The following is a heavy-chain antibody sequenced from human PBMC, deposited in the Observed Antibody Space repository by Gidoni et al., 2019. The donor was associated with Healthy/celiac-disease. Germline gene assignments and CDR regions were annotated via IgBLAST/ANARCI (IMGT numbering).Heavy chain of an antibody. V-gene: IGHV4-39*01. CDR1: GGSIISSSYY. CDR3: ARQRGDYYDSSGYYWYFDL. D-gene: IGHD3-22*01. Sequence: QLQLQESGPGLVKPSETLSLTCTVSGGSIISSSYYWGWIRQPPGKGLEGIGSIYYSGSTYYNPSLKSRVTISVDTAKNQFSLKLSSVTAADTAVYYCARQRGDYYDSSGYYWYFDLWGRGTLVTVSS. J-gene: IGHJ2*01. CDR2: IYYSGST.